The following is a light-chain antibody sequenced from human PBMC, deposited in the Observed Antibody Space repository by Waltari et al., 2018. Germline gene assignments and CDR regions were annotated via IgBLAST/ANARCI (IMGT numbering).Light chain of an antibody. Sequence: QSALTQFAPVSGSPGQSITLPCTGTSSDVGGYNLVPWFQQHPGRAPKLIIYDVTKRPSGVSNRFSGSKSGNTASLTISGLQAEDEADYYCCSFAGSISVFTVFGTGTTVTVL. V-gene: IGLV2-23*02. CDR3: CSFAGSISVFTV. CDR1: SSDVGGYNL. CDR2: DVT. J-gene: IGLJ1*01.